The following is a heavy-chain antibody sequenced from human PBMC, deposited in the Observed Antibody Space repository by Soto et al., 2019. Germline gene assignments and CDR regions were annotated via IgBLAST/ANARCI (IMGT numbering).Heavy chain of an antibody. V-gene: IGHV3-48*02. CDR1: GFTFSLYS. CDR2: ISRSSTGI. CDR3: ARAVTGGLDV. Sequence: EVQLVESGGGLVQPGGSLRLSCAASGFTFSLYSMSWVRQAPGKGLEWVSYISRSSTGIHYADSVKGRFTISRDDATNSMHLQMNSVRDGDTGVYYCARAVTGGLDVWGQGTTVSISS. J-gene: IGHJ6*02. D-gene: IGHD3-10*01.